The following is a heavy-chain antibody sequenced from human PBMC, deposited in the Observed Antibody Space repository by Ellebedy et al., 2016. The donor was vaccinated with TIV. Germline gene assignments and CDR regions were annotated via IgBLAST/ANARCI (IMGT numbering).Heavy chain of an antibody. CDR2: IYYSGST. V-gene: IGHV4-31*03. J-gene: IGHJ4*02. D-gene: IGHD3-3*01. Sequence: SETLSLTXTVSGGSISSGGYYWSWIRQHPGKGLEWIGYIYYSGSTYYNPSLKSRVTISVDTSKNQFSLKLSSVTAADTAVYYCARVSTWSGYRPVYFDYWGQGTLVTVSS. CDR3: ARVSTWSGYRPVYFDY. CDR1: GGSISSGGYY.